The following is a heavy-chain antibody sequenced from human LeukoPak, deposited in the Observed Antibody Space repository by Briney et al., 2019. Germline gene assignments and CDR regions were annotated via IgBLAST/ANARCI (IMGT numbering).Heavy chain of an antibody. J-gene: IGHJ4*02. Sequence: PGRSLRLSCAASGFTFDDYAMHWVRQAPGKGLEWVSGISWNSGSIGYADSVKGRFTISRDNAKNSLYLQMNSLRAEDTAAYYCARDSELGYWGQGTLVTVSS. CDR2: ISWNSGSI. V-gene: IGHV3-9*01. CDR1: GFTFDDYA. D-gene: IGHD6-6*01. CDR3: ARDSELGY.